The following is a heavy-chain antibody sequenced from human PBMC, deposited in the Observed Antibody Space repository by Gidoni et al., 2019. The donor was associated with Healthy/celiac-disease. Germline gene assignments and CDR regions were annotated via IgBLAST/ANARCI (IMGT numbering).Heavy chain of an antibody. J-gene: IGHJ6*03. CDR2: NNPNSGGT. CDR1: GYAFTGYY. Sequence: QVQLVQSGAEVQKPGASVQVSRKASGYAFTGYYMHWVRQGPGQGLEWMGWNNPNSGGTNDAQKFQGRVTMTSDTSISTAYMELSRLRSDDTAVYYCARGQLLHRYYYYMDVWGKGTTVTVSS. V-gene: IGHV1-2*02. D-gene: IGHD2-2*02. CDR3: ARGQLLHRYYYYMDV.